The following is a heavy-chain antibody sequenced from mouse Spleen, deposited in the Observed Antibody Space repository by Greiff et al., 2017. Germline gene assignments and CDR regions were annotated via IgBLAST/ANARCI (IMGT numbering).Heavy chain of an antibody. J-gene: IGHJ2*01. CDR2: INPYNGAT. CDR1: GYSFTGYY. CDR3: ARFSGYFDY. V-gene: IGHV1-31*01. Sequence: EVQLQQSGPELVKPGASVKISCKASGYSFTGYYMHWVKQSHVKSLEWIGRINPYNGATSYNQNFKDKASLTVDKSSSTAYMELHSLTSEDSAVYYCARFSGYFDYWGQGTTLTVSS. D-gene: IGHD6-2*01.